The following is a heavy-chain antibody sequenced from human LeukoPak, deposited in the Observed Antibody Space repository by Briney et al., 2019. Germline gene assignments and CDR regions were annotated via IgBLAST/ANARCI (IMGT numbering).Heavy chain of an antibody. CDR1: GGSFSGYY. Sequence: SETLSLTCAVYGGSFSGYYWSWLRQPPGKGLEWIGYIYHSGSTYYNPSLKSRVAISVDRSKNQFSLKLSSVTAADTAVYYCARGRGYSYGYALDYWGQGTLVTVSS. V-gene: IGHV4-34*01. D-gene: IGHD5-18*01. CDR2: IYHSGST. CDR3: ARGRGYSYGYALDY. J-gene: IGHJ4*02.